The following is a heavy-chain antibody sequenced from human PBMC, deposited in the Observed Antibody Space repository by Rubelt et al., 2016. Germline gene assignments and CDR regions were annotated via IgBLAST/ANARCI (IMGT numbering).Heavy chain of an antibody. D-gene: IGHD5-12*01. V-gene: IGHV5-51*01. CDR3: SRLMGYSTIDY. J-gene: IGHJ4*02. CDR1: GYRFTNYW. CDR2: IHPGDSAT. Sequence: EVQLVQSGAEVKKPGESLKISCKGSGYRFTNYWIGWVRQMPGKGLEWMGIIHPGDSATRYSPTCQGQVTISADKSINTGYLQWSSLKASDTARYYCSRLMGYSTIDYWGQGTLVTVSS.